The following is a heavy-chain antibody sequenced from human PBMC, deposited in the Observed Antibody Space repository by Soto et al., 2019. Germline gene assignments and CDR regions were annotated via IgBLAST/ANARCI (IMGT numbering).Heavy chain of an antibody. V-gene: IGHV4-30-4*01. CDR1: GGSISSGDYY. CDR3: ARDAREYSSSSSDY. CDR2: IYYSGST. D-gene: IGHD6-6*01. J-gene: IGHJ4*02. Sequence: PSETLSLTCTVSGGSISSGDYYWSWIRRPPGKGLEWIGYIYYSGSTYYNPSLKSRVTISVDTSKNQFSLKLSSVTAADTAVYYCARDAREYSSSSSDYWCQGTLVTVSA.